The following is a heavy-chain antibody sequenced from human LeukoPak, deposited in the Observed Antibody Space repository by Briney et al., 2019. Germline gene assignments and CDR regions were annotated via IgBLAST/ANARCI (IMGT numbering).Heavy chain of an antibody. CDR1: GYSFSAYY. D-gene: IGHD3-10*01. CDR2: INPNSGDT. Sequence: GASVKVSCKASGYSFSAYYIHWVRQAPGQGLEWMGWINPNSGDTDSAQKFQGRVTMTRDTSITTAYMELSSLRSDDTAVYYCARANPTNYYGSDFDYWGQGTLITVSS. CDR3: ARANPTNYYGSDFDY. V-gene: IGHV1-2*02. J-gene: IGHJ4*02.